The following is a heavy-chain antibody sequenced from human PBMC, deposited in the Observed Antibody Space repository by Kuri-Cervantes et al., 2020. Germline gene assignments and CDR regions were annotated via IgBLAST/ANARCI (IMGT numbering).Heavy chain of an antibody. V-gene: IGHV3-9*01. J-gene: IGHJ4*02. D-gene: IGHD3-16*01. CDR2: ISWNSGSI. Sequence: SLKISCAASGFTFDDYAMHWVRQAPGKGLEWVSGISWNSGSIGYADSVKGRFTISRDNAKNSLYLQMNSLRAEDTALYYCARGTRYDYVWGSFDYWGQGALVTVSS. CDR1: GFTFDDYA. CDR3: ARGTRYDYVWGSFDY.